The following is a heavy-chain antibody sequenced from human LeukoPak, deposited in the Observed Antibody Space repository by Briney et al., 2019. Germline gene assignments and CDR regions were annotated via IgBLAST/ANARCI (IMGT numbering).Heavy chain of an antibody. J-gene: IGHJ4*02. CDR2: INPNSGGT. Sequence: GASVKVSCKASGYTFTGYYMHWVRQAPGQGLEWMGWINPNSGGTNYAQKFQGWVTMTGDTSISTAYMELSRLRSDDTAVYYCARDSGGSYYSGTYYFDYWGQGTLVTVSS. CDR3: ARDSGGSYYSGTYYFDY. D-gene: IGHD1-26*01. CDR1: GYTFTGYY. V-gene: IGHV1-2*04.